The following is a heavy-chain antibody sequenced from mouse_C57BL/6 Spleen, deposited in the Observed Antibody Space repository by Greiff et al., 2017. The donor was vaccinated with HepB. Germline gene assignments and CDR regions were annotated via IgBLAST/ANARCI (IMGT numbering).Heavy chain of an antibody. CDR1: GYSITSGYY. CDR2: ISYDGSN. CDR3: ARDGGYYPFAY. J-gene: IGHJ3*01. V-gene: IGHV3-6*01. Sequence: EVQLQESGPGLVKPSQSLSLTCSVPGYSITSGYYWNWIRQFPGNKLEWMGYISYDGSNNYNPSLKNRISITRDTSKNQFFLKLNSVTTEDTATYYCARDGGYYPFAYWGQGTLVTVSA. D-gene: IGHD2-3*01.